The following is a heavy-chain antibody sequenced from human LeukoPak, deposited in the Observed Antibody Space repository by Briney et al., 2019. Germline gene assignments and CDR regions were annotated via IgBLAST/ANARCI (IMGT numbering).Heavy chain of an antibody. J-gene: IGHJ4*02. D-gene: IGHD6-13*01. Sequence: PSETLSLTCTVSVGSISSYYWSWIRQPPGKGLEWIGYIYYSGSTNYNPSLKSRVTISVDTSKNQFSLKLSSVTAADTAVYYCARGMMMAVAGRGEFHYWGQGTLVTVSS. V-gene: IGHV4-59*01. CDR1: VGSISSYY. CDR3: ARGMMMAVAGRGEFHY. CDR2: IYYSGST.